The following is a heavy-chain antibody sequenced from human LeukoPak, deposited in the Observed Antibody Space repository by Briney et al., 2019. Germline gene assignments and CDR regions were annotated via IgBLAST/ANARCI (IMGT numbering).Heavy chain of an antibody. D-gene: IGHD3-22*01. V-gene: IGHV3-7*05. CDR1: GFTFNSCW. J-gene: IGHJ4*02. CDR2: IMQDGSEK. Sequence: GGSLRLSCAASGFTFNSCWMTWVRQAPGEGLEWVANIMQDGSEKNYGDSVRGRFTISRDNAKNSQYLQMNSLRAEDTAVYYCARELSSGVDYWGQGTLVTVSS. CDR3: ARELSSGVDY.